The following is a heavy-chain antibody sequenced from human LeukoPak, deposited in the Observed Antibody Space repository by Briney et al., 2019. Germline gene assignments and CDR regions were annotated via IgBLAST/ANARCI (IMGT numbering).Heavy chain of an antibody. V-gene: IGHV3-74*01. J-gene: IGHJ4*02. CDR3: ARAFGSGSQVINLFDF. D-gene: IGHD3-10*01. Sequence: GGSLRLSCAASGFTFITYWMHWVRQAPGKGLVWVSSINSDGSTTTYADSVKGRFTISRDNAKNMVYLQMNSLRAEDTAVYYCARAFGSGSQVINLFDFWGQGTLVTVSS. CDR1: GFTFITYW. CDR2: INSDGSTT.